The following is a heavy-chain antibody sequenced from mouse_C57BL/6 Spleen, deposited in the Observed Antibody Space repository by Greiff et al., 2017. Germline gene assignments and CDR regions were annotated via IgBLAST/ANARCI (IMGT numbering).Heavy chain of an antibody. CDR2: INYDGSST. V-gene: IGHV5-16*01. Sequence: EVQLVESEGGLVQPGSSMKLSCTASGFTFSDYYMAWVRQVPEKGLEWVANINYDGSSTYYLDSLKSRFINSRDNAKNILYLHMSSLKSEDTATYYCASLNWDYFDYWGQGTTLTVSS. CDR3: ASLNWDYFDY. D-gene: IGHD4-1*01. CDR1: GFTFSDYY. J-gene: IGHJ2*01.